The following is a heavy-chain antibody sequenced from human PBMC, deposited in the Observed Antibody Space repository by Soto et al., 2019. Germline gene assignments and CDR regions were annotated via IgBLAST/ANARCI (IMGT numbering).Heavy chain of an antibody. CDR2: ISSTTNYI. CDR3: ARESEDLTSNFDY. Sequence: LRLSCAASGFTFTRYSMNWVRQAPGKGLEWVSSISSTTNYIYYGDSMKGRFTISRDNAKNSLYLEMNSLRAEDTAVYYCARESEDLTSNFDYCGQGTLVTVSS. V-gene: IGHV3-21*06. J-gene: IGHJ4*02. CDR1: GFTFTRYS.